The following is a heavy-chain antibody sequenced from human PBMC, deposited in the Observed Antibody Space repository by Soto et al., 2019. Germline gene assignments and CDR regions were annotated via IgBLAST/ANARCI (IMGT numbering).Heavy chain of an antibody. CDR1: GFTFSSYW. J-gene: IGHJ6*02. Sequence: GGSLRLSCAASGFTFSSYWMHWVRQAPGKGLVWVSRINSDGSSTSYADSVKGRFTISRDNAKNTLYLQMNSLRAEDTALYYCASRSDIAAAGAVRPYYYYYGMDVWGQGTTVTVSS. V-gene: IGHV3-74*01. CDR3: ASRSDIAAAGAVRPYYYYYGMDV. D-gene: IGHD6-13*01. CDR2: INSDGSST.